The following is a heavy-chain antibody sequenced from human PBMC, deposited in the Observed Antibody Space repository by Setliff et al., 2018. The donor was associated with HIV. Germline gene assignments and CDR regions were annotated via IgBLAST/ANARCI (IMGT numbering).Heavy chain of an antibody. J-gene: IGHJ6*03. D-gene: IGHD3-10*01. CDR3: ARIRGSTHYHYFYMDV. CDR2: IYTSGIT. Sequence: SETLSLTCNVSGASTNAYFLSWVRHPAGKGLEWIGHIYTSGITNHNPSLKSRVTISVDTSKNQFSLNLSSVTAADTAIYYCARIRGSTHYHYFYMDVWGKGTTVTVSS. V-gene: IGHV4-4*07. CDR1: GASTNAYF.